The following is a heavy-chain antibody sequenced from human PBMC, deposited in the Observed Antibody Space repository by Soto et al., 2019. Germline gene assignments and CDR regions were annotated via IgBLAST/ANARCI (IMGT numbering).Heavy chain of an antibody. Sequence: SETLSLTCTVSGGSISSSSYCWGWIRQPPGKGLEWIGSIYYSGSTYYNPSLKSRVTISVDTSKNQFSLKLSSVTAADTAVYYCARNYYDFWSGYFLGPDYWGQGTLVTVSS. CDR1: GGSISSSSYC. CDR2: IYYSGST. D-gene: IGHD3-3*01. V-gene: IGHV4-39*01. J-gene: IGHJ4*02. CDR3: ARNYYDFWSGYFLGPDY.